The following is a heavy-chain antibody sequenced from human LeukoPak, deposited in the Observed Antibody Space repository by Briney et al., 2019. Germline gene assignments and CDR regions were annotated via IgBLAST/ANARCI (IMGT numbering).Heavy chain of an antibody. D-gene: IGHD4-17*01. J-gene: IGHJ4*02. CDR1: GFTFSSYG. Sequence: GGSLRLSCAASGFTFSSYGMHWVRQAPGKGLEWVAGISDKGATTHYAESLQGRFTVSRDNSRNTLYLQMNSLRVDDTAVYYCANAGGGTTVTPFDYWGQGTLVTVSS. V-gene: IGHV3-23*01. CDR2: ISDKGATT. CDR3: ANAGGGTTVTPFDY.